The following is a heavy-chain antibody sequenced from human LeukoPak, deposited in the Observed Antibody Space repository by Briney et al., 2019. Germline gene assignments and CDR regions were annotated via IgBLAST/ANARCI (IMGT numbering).Heavy chain of an antibody. V-gene: IGHV3-33*08. CDR2: IWNDGSET. CDR3: ARDMGRAWYGPPDY. J-gene: IGHJ4*02. CDR1: GFIFRIYG. Sequence: GGSLRLSCAASGFIFRIYGMHWVRQAPGKRLEWVAVIWNDGSETFHADSVKGRFRIARDNSKNTLYLQMNSLRAEDTAVYFCARDMGRAWYGPPDYWGQGTLVTVSS. D-gene: IGHD6-13*01.